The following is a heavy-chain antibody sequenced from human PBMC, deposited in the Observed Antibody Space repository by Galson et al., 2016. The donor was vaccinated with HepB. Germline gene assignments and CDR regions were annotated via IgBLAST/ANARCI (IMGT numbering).Heavy chain of an antibody. CDR2: INQDGSRK. D-gene: IGHD2-2*01. CDR1: GFTFSNYA. Sequence: SLRLSCAASGFTFSNYAMTWVRQSPGKGLEWVANINQDGSRKKFVDAVKGRFTISRDNAENSLYLQMNSLRAEDTAVYYCARDPEYGAFDYWGQGTLVTVSS. V-gene: IGHV3-7*03. J-gene: IGHJ4*02. CDR3: ARDPEYGAFDY.